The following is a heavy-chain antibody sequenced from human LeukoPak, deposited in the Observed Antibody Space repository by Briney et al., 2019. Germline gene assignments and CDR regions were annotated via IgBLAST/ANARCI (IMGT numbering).Heavy chain of an antibody. D-gene: IGHD1-7*01. V-gene: IGHV1-69*08. CDR2: FIPILNTT. Sequence: SVKVSCKASGGTFSGNSSTWVRQAPGQGLEWMGSFIPILNTTNYAQDFQGRVTLTADKSTSTAYMELMSLGSEDTAVYYCARETRDSNWNSVAYLDHWGPGNLVTVSS. CDR3: ARETRDSNWNSVAYLDH. CDR1: GGTFSGNS. J-gene: IGHJ4*02.